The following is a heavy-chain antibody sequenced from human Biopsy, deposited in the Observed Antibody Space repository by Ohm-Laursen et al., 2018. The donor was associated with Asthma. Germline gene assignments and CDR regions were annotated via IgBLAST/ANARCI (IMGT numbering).Heavy chain of an antibody. CDR1: ADSISSNNFY. D-gene: IGHD3-16*01. CDR2: IYYSGST. V-gene: IGHV4-39*01. Sequence: SQTLSLTCPVSADSISSNNFYWGWIRQPPGKGLEWIGSIYYSGSTYYNPSLKSRVTISVDTSKNQFSLKLSSVTAADTAVYFCARRGGLERYFDYWGQGTLVTVSS. J-gene: IGHJ4*02. CDR3: ARRGGLERYFDY.